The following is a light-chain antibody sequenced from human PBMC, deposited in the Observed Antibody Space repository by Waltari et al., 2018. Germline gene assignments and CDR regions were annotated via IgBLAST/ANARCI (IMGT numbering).Light chain of an antibody. CDR2: SGS. CDR3: MQALQTPLT. Sequence: DVVMPQSPLFLPVTPGEPASISCRSSQTLLNSNGYNYLDWFLQKPGQSPQLLIYSGSNRASGVPDRFSGSGSGTDFTLKISRVEAEDVGIYYCMQALQTPLTFGGGTKVEIK. V-gene: IGKV2-28*01. J-gene: IGKJ4*01. CDR1: QTLLNSNGYNY.